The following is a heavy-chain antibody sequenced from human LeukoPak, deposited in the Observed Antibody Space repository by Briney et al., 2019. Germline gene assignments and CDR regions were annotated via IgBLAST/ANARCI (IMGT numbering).Heavy chain of an antibody. V-gene: IGHV4-39*07. CDR1: GGSISSSSYY. D-gene: IGHD2-2*01. CDR3: ARPFRYCSSTSCYAVDY. J-gene: IGHJ4*02. CDR2: IYYSGST. Sequence: SETLSLTCTVSGGSISSSSYYWGWIRQPPGKGLEWIGSIYYSGSTYYNPSLKSRVTISVDTSKNQFSLKLSSVTAADTAVYYCARPFRYCSSTSCYAVDYWGQGTLVTVSS.